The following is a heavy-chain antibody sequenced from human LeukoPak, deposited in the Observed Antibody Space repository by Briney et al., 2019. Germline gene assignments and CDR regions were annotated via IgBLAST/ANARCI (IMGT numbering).Heavy chain of an antibody. CDR2: IIPILGIA. CDR3: TKEHDYSNFAEDY. Sequence: SVTVSCKASGGTFSSYAISWVRQAPGQGLEWMGRIIPILGIANYAQKFQGRVTITADKSTSTAYMELSSLRAEDTAVYYCTKEHDYSNFAEDYWGQGTLVTVSS. V-gene: IGHV1-69*04. CDR1: GGTFSSYA. J-gene: IGHJ4*02. D-gene: IGHD4-11*01.